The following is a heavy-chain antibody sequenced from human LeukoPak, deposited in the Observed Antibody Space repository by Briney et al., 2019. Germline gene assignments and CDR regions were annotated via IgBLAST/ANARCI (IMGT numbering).Heavy chain of an antibody. CDR2: ISHSGRT. CDR3: VRGLYSSDSY. Sequence: SATLSLTCDASGGSFTINSRWSWVRPPPEKVLEWIGEISHSGRTNYNPSLKSRVTMSVDTSKDPLYLALSAVTAEDTAVYYCVRGLYSSDSYWGQGHLVIVSS. V-gene: IGHV4-4*02. D-gene: IGHD6-19*01. J-gene: IGHJ4*02. CDR1: GGSFTINSR.